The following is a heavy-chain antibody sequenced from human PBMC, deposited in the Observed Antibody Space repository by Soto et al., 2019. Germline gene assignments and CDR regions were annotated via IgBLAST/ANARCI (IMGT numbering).Heavy chain of an antibody. J-gene: IGHJ4*02. CDR3: ARGTFFRTDSSGWYSDY. V-gene: IGHV1-3*01. CDR1: GYTFTSAA. CDR2: INAGNGNT. Sequence: ASVKVSCKASGYTFTSAAMHWVRQAPGQRLEWMGWINAGNGNTKYSQKFQGRVTITRDTSASTAYMELRSLRSDDTAVYYCARGTFFRTDSSGWYSDYWGQGTLVTVSS. D-gene: IGHD6-19*01.